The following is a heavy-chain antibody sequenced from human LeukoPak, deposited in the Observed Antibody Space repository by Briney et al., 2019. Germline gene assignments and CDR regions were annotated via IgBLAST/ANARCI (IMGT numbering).Heavy chain of an antibody. V-gene: IGHV4-34*01. CDR1: GGPFSGYF. D-gene: IGHD1-26*01. Sequence: SETLPHTRAVYGGPFSGYFWTWIRQPPGKGLEWIGEINHSGSTNYNPSLKSRVTISVDTSKNQFSLKLSSVTAADTAVYYCARETSGSNDAFDIWGQGTMVTVSS. CDR2: INHSGST. CDR3: ARETSGSNDAFDI. J-gene: IGHJ3*02.